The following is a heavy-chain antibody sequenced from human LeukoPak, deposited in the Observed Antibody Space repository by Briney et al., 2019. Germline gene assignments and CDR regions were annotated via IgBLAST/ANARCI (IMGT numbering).Heavy chain of an antibody. CDR3: ARSRQLVPDY. Sequence: SETLSLTCTVSGGSISSYYWSWIRQPPGKGLEWIGYIYYSGSTNYNPSLKSRVTISVDTSKNQFSLKLSSVTAADTAVYYRARSRQLVPDYWGQGTLVTVSS. J-gene: IGHJ4*02. D-gene: IGHD6-6*01. CDR1: GGSISSYY. V-gene: IGHV4-59*01. CDR2: IYYSGST.